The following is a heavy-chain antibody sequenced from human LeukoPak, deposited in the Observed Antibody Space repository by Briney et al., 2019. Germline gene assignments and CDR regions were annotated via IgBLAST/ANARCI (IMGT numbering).Heavy chain of an antibody. CDR3: ARAPHYSNYGPYYYGMDV. Sequence: GGSLRLSCAASGFTFSDYYMSWIRQAPGKGLEWVSYISSSSSYTNYADSVKGRFTISRDNAKNSLYLEMNSLRAEDTAVYYCARAPHYSNYGPYYYGMDVWGQGTTVTVSS. J-gene: IGHJ6*02. D-gene: IGHD4-11*01. CDR1: GFTFSDYY. CDR2: ISSSSSYT. V-gene: IGHV3-11*06.